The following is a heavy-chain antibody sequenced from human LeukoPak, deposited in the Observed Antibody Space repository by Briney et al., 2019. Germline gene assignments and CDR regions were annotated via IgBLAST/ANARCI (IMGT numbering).Heavy chain of an antibody. Sequence: SQTLSLTCAVSGGSISSGGYSWSWIRQPPGKGLEWIAYIFHSGSTYYNPSLKSRVTISLDRSKNQFSLNLTSVTAADSAVYYCARDQFFGRPVDTPKDYWGQGTLVTVSS. J-gene: IGHJ4*02. CDR2: IFHSGST. CDR1: GGSISSGGYS. V-gene: IGHV4-30-2*01. D-gene: IGHD5-18*01. CDR3: ARDQFFGRPVDTPKDY.